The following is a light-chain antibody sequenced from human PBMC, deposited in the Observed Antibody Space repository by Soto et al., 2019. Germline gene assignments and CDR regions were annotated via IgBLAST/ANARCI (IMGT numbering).Light chain of an antibody. CDR1: QSVSNN. J-gene: IGKJ1*01. Sequence: EVVMTQSPATLSVSPGERATLSCRASQSVSNNLAWYQQKPGQAPRLLMYAASTRATGIPARFSGSRSGTEFTLTISSLQSEDFAVYYCQQYSNWPRTFGQGTKV. V-gene: IGKV3-15*01. CDR3: QQYSNWPRT. CDR2: AAS.